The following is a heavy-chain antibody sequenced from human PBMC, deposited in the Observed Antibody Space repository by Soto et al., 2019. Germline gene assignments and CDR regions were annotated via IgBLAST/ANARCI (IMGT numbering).Heavy chain of an antibody. V-gene: IGHV4-31*03. J-gene: IGHJ4*02. CDR3: ERGVTMVRGVGFFDCDY. CDR2: MYYSGST. D-gene: IGHD3-10*01. Sequence: QVQLQESGPGLVKPSQTLSLTCTVSGGSISSGGYYWSWIRQHPGKGLEWLGYMYYSGSTYYNPSRKSRITISGDTSKKKFDLKLSYVTAADTAVYYCERGVTMVRGVGFFDCDYWGQGPLVTVS. CDR1: GGSISSGGYY.